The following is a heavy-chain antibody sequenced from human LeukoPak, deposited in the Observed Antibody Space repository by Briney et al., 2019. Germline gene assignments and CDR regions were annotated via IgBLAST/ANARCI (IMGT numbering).Heavy chain of an antibody. CDR2: VSAYADDT. D-gene: IGHD2-15*01. J-gene: IGHJ4*02. Sequence: ASVKVSCKTSGYSFTNYGISWVRQAPGQGLEWMGWVSAYADDTNYVQKFQGRITMTTDTATSTAYVELRNLRSDDTTLYYCARDCKGCHCFDYGGQGTLVTVSS. CDR3: ARDCKGCHCFDY. V-gene: IGHV1-18*01. CDR1: GYSFTNYG.